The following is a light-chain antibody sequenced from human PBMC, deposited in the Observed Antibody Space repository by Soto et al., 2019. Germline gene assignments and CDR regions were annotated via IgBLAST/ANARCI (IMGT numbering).Light chain of an antibody. CDR1: ESIARH. J-gene: IGKJ5*01. CDR2: AAS. CDR3: QQSYNTLSIT. V-gene: IGKV1-39*01. Sequence: DIQMTQSPSSLSASVGDRVTITCRASESIARHLNWYQQKPGKAPKLLIYAASSLQNGVPSRFXGGGAGTDVSLTISNLQPEDFATYYCQQSYNTLSITFGQGTRLEIK.